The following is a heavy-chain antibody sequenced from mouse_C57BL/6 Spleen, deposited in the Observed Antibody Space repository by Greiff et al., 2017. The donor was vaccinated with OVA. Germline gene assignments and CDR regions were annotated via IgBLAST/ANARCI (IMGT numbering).Heavy chain of an antibody. V-gene: IGHV1-59*01. CDR1: GYTFTSYW. J-gene: IGHJ3*01. Sequence: QVQLQQPGAELVRPGTSVKLSCKASGYTFTSYWMHWVKQRPGQGLEWIGVIDPSDSYTNYNQKFKGKATLTVDTSSSTAYMQLSSLTAEDSAVYYGARGDNSVFAYWGQGTLVTVSA. CDR3: ARGDNSVFAY. D-gene: IGHD1-3*01. CDR2: IDPSDSYT.